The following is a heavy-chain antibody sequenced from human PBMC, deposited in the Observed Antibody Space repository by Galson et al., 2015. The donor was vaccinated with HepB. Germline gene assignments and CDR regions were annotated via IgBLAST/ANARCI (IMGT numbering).Heavy chain of an antibody. V-gene: IGHV5-10-1*01. D-gene: IGHD6-13*01. CDR3: ASPATARIAAAANEGYYGMDV. Sequence: QSGAEVKKPGESLRISCKGSGYSFTSYWISWVRQMPGKGLEWMGRIDPSDSYTNYSPSFQGHVTISADKSISTAYLQWSSLKASDTAMYYCASPATARIAAAANEGYYGMDVWGQGTTVTVSS. J-gene: IGHJ6*02. CDR2: IDPSDSYT. CDR1: GYSFTSYW.